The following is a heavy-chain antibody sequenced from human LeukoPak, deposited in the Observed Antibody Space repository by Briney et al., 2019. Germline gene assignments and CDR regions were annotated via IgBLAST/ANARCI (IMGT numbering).Heavy chain of an antibody. V-gene: IGHV3-21*01. CDR3: ARGPGSGRNYNWFDP. CDR2: ISGSSSPI. CDR1: GFTFSSYS. J-gene: IGHJ5*02. D-gene: IGHD3-10*01. Sequence: GGSLRLSCAASGFTFSSYSMNWVRQAPGKGLEWVSSISGSSSPIYYADSVKGRFTISRDNAKNSLYLQMNSLRAEDTAVYYCARGPGSGRNYNWFDPWGQGTLVTVSS.